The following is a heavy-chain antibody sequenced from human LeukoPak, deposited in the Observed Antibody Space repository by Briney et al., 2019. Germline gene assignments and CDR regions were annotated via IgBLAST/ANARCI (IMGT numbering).Heavy chain of an antibody. Sequence: SVKVSCKASGGTFSSYAISWVRQAPGQGLEWMGRIIPIFGTANYAQKFQGRVTITPDESTSPAYMELSSLRSEDTAVYYCARDSRSSGWFQPHFDYWGQGTLVTVSS. J-gene: IGHJ4*02. D-gene: IGHD6-19*01. V-gene: IGHV1-69*13. CDR2: IIPIFGTA. CDR3: ARDSRSSGWFQPHFDY. CDR1: GGTFSSYA.